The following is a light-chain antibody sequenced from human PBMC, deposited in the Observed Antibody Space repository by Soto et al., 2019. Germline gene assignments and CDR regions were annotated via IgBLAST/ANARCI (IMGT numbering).Light chain of an antibody. CDR3: QQSNSYSWT. CDR1: QSISSW. CDR2: DAS. V-gene: IGKV1-5*01. Sequence: IQMTQSPSTLSASVGDRVTITWRASQSISSWLAWYQQKPGKAPKLLIYDASSLESGVPSRFSGSGSGTEVTLTISSLQPDDGATYDCQQSNSYSWTFGQGTKVDIK. J-gene: IGKJ1*01.